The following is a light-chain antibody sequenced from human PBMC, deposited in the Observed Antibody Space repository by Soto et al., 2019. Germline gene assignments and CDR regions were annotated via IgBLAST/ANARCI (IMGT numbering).Light chain of an antibody. CDR2: DAS. CDR3: RQYDSLALT. J-gene: IGKJ4*01. CDR1: QDVGVY. V-gene: IGKV1-33*01. Sequence: DIQMTQAPSSLSARVGDRITITCQASQDVGVYLDWYQQKPGKAPKVLIYDASSLKTGVPSRFSGSGAGTLFTLTISSLHPEDFATYYFRQYDSLALTFGGGTKVEIK.